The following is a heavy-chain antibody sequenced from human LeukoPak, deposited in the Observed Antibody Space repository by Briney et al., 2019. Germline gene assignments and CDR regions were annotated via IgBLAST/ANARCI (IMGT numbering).Heavy chain of an antibody. D-gene: IGHD6-19*01. CDR1: GGSISSYY. Sequence: PSETLSLTCTVSGGSISSYYWSWIRQPPGKGLEWIGYIYYSENTNYNPSLKSRVTISVDTSKNQFSLKLSSVTAADTAVYYCARRRGWSNIAVAGTDYWGQGTLVTVSS. CDR2: IYYSENT. J-gene: IGHJ4*02. CDR3: ARRRGWSNIAVAGTDY. V-gene: IGHV4-59*12.